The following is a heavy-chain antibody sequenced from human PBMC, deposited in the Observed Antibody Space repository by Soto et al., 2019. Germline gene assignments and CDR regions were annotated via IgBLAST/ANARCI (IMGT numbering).Heavy chain of an antibody. CDR1: GFTFSAYS. J-gene: IGHJ6*02. CDR3: ARVGGGMDV. V-gene: IGHV3-74*03. CDR2: INNDGSSI. Sequence: HPGGSLRLSCATSGFTFSAYSMYWVRQAPGKGLVWVSRINNDGSSITYAGSVKGRFTSSRDNAKNTLYLQMNSLRVEDTAVYYCARVGGGMDVWGQGTTVTVSS.